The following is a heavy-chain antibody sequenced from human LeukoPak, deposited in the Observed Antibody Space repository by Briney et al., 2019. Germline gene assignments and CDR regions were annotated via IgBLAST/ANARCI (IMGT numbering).Heavy chain of an antibody. CDR1: GYTFTSYD. Sequence: ASVKVSCKASGYTFTSYDINWVRQATGQGLEWMGWMNPNSGNTGYAQKFQGRVTMTRNTSISTAYMELSSLRSEDTAVYYCARGFSPVGPYGYWGQGTLVTVSS. J-gene: IGHJ4*02. CDR2: MNPNSGNT. CDR3: ARGFSPVGPYGY. V-gene: IGHV1-8*01. D-gene: IGHD3-10*01.